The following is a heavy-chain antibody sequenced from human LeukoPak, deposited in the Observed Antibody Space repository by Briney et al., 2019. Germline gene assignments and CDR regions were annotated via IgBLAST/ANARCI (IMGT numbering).Heavy chain of an antibody. D-gene: IGHD2-2*01. Sequence: GGSLRLSCAASGFTFSDYYMSWIRQAPGKGLEWVSYISSSGSTIYYADSVKGRFTISGDNAKNSLYLQMNSLRAEDTAVYYCARSSTSKENNWFDPWGQGTLVTVSS. CDR1: GFTFSDYY. CDR3: ARSSTSKENNWFDP. J-gene: IGHJ5*02. V-gene: IGHV3-11*01. CDR2: ISSSGSTI.